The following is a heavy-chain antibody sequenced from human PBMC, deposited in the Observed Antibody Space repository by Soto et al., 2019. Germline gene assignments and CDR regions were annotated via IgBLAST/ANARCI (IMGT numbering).Heavy chain of an antibody. Sequence: QVQLVQSGAEVKKPGASVKVSCKASGYIFNRYVMHWVRQAPGQRPEWMGWIDAGNGKTKYSAKFQGRVTITRDTSASTAYMELTTLRSEDTAVYYCARGRGWYDYWGQGTQVIVSS. D-gene: IGHD6-19*01. CDR3: ARGRGWYDY. CDR1: GYIFNRYV. J-gene: IGHJ4*02. CDR2: IDAGNGKT. V-gene: IGHV1-3*01.